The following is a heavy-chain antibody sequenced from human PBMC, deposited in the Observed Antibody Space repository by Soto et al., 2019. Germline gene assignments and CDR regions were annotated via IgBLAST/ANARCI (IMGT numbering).Heavy chain of an antibody. Sequence: SETLSLTCAVSGGSISSGGFSWSWIRQPPGKGLEWIGYLYHSGSTDYNPSLKSRVTISVDRSKSQFSLRLTSVTAADTAVYYCARGFRGLELRDYYGMDVWGQGTTVTVSS. CDR1: GGSISSGGFS. CDR2: LYHSGST. D-gene: IGHD1-7*01. CDR3: ARGFRGLELRDYYGMDV. J-gene: IGHJ6*02. V-gene: IGHV4-30-2*01.